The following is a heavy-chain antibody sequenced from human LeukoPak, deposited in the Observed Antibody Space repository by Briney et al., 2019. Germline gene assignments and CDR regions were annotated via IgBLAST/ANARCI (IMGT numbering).Heavy chain of an antibody. D-gene: IGHD3-22*01. Sequence: GASVKVSCKASGGTFSNYAISWVRQAPGQGLEWMGGIITNYGTTNYAQKYQGRVTITADESTTTVYMELSSLRSEDTAVYYCARDFNTGYYDSSGYPFDYWGQGTLVTVSS. J-gene: IGHJ4*02. CDR2: IITNYGTT. CDR1: GGTFSNYA. CDR3: ARDFNTGYYDSSGYPFDY. V-gene: IGHV1-69*13.